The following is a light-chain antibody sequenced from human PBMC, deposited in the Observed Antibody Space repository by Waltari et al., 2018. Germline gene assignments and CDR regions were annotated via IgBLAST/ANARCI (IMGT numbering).Light chain of an antibody. CDR2: DAS. Sequence: EIVLTQSPATLSLSPGERATLPCRASQSVSSYLAWYQQKPGQAPSLLIYDASNRAPGIPARFSGSGSGTDFTLTISSLEPEDFAVYYCQQRSNWPPTTFGQGTKLEIK. J-gene: IGKJ2*01. CDR3: QQRSNWPPTT. V-gene: IGKV3-11*01. CDR1: QSVSSY.